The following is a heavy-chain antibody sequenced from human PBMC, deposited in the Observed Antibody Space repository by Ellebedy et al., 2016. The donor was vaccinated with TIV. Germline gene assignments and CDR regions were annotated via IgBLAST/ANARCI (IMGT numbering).Heavy chain of an antibody. Sequence: GESLKISCAASGFTFSSDSMNWVRQAPGKGLEWLSYISSSSSTIYYADSVKGRFTISRDNAKNSLYLQMNSLRAEDTAVYYCARDLKSQWYYYYGMDVWGQGTTVTVSS. CDR2: ISSSSSTI. D-gene: IGHD6-19*01. J-gene: IGHJ6*02. CDR1: GFTFSSDS. CDR3: ARDLKSQWYYYYGMDV. V-gene: IGHV3-48*01.